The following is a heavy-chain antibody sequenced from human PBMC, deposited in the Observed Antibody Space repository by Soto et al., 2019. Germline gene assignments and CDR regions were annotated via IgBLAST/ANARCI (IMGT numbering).Heavy chain of an antibody. CDR1: GDSISSYY. D-gene: IGHD3-10*01. Sequence: PPETQCLTCAVSGDSISSYYSRWIRQPPGKGLESIGYLYYGRSANYNPSLKSRVTLSVDTSTNQCSLTLSSMTAADAAVYYCASYGQGTYYYGYYFHHWGQGTPVTVSS. J-gene: IGHJ4*02. CDR3: ASYGQGTYYYGYYFHH. CDR2: LYYGRSA. V-gene: IGHV4-59*12.